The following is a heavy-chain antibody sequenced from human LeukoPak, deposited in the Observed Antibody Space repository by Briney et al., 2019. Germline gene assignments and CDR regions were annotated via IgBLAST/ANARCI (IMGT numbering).Heavy chain of an antibody. CDR1: GGSISSSSYY. J-gene: IGHJ4*02. D-gene: IGHD3-10*01. CDR3: ARLRTHYYGSGSYGSRARQYFDY. Sequence: PSETLSLTCTVSGGSISSSSYYWGWIRQPPGKGLEWIGEINHSGSTNYNPSLKSRVTISVDTSKNQFSLKLSSVTAADTAVYYCARLRTHYYGSGSYGSRARQYFDYRGQGTLVTVSS. CDR2: INHSGST. V-gene: IGHV4-39*07.